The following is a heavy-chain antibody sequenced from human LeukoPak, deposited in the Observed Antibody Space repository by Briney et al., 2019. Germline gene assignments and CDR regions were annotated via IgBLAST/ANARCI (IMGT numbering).Heavy chain of an antibody. CDR2: IKSKTDGGTT. V-gene: IGHV3-15*07. CDR1: GFTFSNAW. J-gene: IGHJ4*02. CDR3: TTEMGFCSGGSCPVDY. Sequence: PGGSLRLSCAASGFTFSNAWMNWVRQAPGKGLEWVGRIKSKTDGGTTDYAAPVKGRFTISRDDSKNTLYLQMNSLRTEDTAVYYCTTEMGFCSGGSCPVDYWGQGTLVTVSS. D-gene: IGHD2-15*01.